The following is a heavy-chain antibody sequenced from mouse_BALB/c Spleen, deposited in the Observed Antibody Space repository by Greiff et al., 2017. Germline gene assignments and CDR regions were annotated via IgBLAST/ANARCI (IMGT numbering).Heavy chain of an antibody. V-gene: IGHV5-6*01. Sequence: EVQLVESGGDLVKPGGSLKLSCAASGFTFSSYGMSWVRQTPDKRLEWVATISSGGSYTYYPDSVKGRFTISRDNAKNTLYLQMSSLKSEDTAMYYCARHDDGYYVSSFDYWGQGTTLTVSS. D-gene: IGHD2-3*01. CDR2: ISSGGSYT. CDR3: ARHDDGYYVSSFDY. J-gene: IGHJ2*01. CDR1: GFTFSSYG.